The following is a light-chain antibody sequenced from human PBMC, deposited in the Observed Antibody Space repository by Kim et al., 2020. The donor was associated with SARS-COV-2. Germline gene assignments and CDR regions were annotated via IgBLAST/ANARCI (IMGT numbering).Light chain of an antibody. CDR1: SSNNGAGND. CDR3: QSYDSSLSGVV. J-gene: IGLJ1*01. Sequence: RDTTSCTGGSSNNGAGNDVYWYQQLPGTAPKLLIYGNSKRPSGVPDRFSGSKSGTSASLAITGLRAEDEADYYCQSYDSSLSGVVFGTGTKVTVL. V-gene: IGLV1-40*01. CDR2: GNS.